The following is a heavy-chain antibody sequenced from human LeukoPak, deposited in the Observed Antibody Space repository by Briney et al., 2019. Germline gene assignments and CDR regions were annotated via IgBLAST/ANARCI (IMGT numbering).Heavy chain of an antibody. D-gene: IGHD3-9*01. V-gene: IGHV4-34*01. Sequence: PSETLSLTCAVYGGSFSGYYWSWIRQPPGKGLEWIGEIYHSGSTNYNPSLKSRVTISVDTSKKQFSLNLSSVTAADAAVYYCARGVAYDVLPGYYNYWFDPWGQGTLVTVSS. CDR1: GGSFSGYY. J-gene: IGHJ5*02. CDR2: IYHSGST. CDR3: ARGVAYDVLPGYYNYWFDP.